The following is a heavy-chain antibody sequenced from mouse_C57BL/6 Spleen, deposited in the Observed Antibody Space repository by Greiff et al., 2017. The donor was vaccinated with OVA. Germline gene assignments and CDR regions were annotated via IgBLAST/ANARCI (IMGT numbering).Heavy chain of an antibody. CDR2: INPNNGGI. CDR3: ARPLDGSSYEGAD. D-gene: IGHD1-1*01. V-gene: IGHV1-26*01. CDR1: GYTFTDYY. Sequence: VQLQQSGPELVQPGASVKISCKASGYTFTDYYMNWVKQSHGKSLEWIGDINPNNGGISYNQKFKGKATLTIDKSSSTAYMELRSLTSEDSAVYYSARPLDGSSYEGADWGQGTLVTVST. J-gene: IGHJ3*01.